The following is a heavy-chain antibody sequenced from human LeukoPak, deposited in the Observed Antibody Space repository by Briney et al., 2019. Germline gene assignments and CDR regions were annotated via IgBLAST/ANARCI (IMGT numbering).Heavy chain of an antibody. J-gene: IGHJ6*02. CDR3: VKGGGSGSSYFYGMDV. V-gene: IGHV3-9*01. D-gene: IGHD3-10*01. Sequence: GRSLRLSCAASGFTFDDYAMYWVRQAPGKGLEWVSGISWNSAIINYAGSVKGRFSISRNNTKNSLYLQMNSLRPEDTALYYCVKGGGSGSSYFYGMDVWGQGTTVTVSS. CDR1: GFTFDDYA. CDR2: ISWNSAII.